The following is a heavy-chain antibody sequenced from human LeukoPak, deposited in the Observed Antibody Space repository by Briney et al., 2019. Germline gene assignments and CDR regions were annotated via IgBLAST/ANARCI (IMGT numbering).Heavy chain of an antibody. V-gene: IGHV3-23*01. CDR1: GFSFSSYA. J-gene: IGHJ4*02. Sequence: GGSLRLSCAASGFSFSSYAMSWVRQAPEKGLEWVSGISGGSGDTTQYVDYVKGRFTISRDNSKNTLYLHMNSLRAEDTAVYYCAKGGGSTTWYFDYWGQGTLVTVSS. CDR2: ISGGSGDTT. D-gene: IGHD2-2*01. CDR3: AKGGGSTTWYFDY.